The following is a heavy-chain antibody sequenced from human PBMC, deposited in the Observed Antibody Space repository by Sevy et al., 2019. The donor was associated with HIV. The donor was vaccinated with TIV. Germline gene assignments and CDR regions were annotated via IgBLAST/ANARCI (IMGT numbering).Heavy chain of an antibody. V-gene: IGHV3-33*01. CDR2: IWYDGSN. CDR1: GFTFSSYG. Sequence: GGSLRLSCAASGFTFSSYGMHWVRQAPGKGLEWVAVIWYDGSNNYAESVKGRFTISRDNSKNTLYLQMNSLRAEDTAVYYCARDQSGDYTTSLHGMDVWGQGTTVTVSS. D-gene: IGHD4-17*01. J-gene: IGHJ6*02. CDR3: ARDQSGDYTTSLHGMDV.